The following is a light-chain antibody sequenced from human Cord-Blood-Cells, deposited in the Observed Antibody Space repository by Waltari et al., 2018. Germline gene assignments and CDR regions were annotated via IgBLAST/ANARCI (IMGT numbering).Light chain of an antibody. CDR3: QQSYSTPPVT. J-gene: IGKJ3*01. CDR1: QSLSSY. V-gene: IGKV1-39*01. Sequence: DIQMTPSPSSLSASVVDRVTITCRASQSLSSYLNWYQQKPGKAPKLLIYAASSVQSGVPSRFSGSGSGTDFTLTISSLQPEDFATYYCQQSYSTPPVTFGPGTKVDIK. CDR2: AAS.